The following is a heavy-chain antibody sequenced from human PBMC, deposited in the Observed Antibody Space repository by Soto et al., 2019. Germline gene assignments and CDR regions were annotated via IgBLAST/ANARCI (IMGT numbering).Heavy chain of an antibody. J-gene: IGHJ4*02. D-gene: IGHD3-10*01. CDR3: ARESDSGSYYFDY. V-gene: IGHV4-61*03. CDR2: IYNSGST. Sequence: SETLSLTWPVSGVSMSSAGYYWIWLLPHPGKGLEWIGYIYNSGSTNYNPSLKSRVTISVDTSKNHFSLRMSSVTAADTAVYYCARESDSGSYYFDYWGRGTLVTVS. CDR1: GVSMSSAGYY.